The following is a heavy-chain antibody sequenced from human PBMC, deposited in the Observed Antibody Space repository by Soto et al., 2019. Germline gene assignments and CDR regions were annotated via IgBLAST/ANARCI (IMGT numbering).Heavy chain of an antibody. Sequence: QVQLVQSGAEVKKPGASVKVSCKASGYTFTSYGISWVRQAPGQGLEWMGWISAYNGNTNYAQKLQGRVTMTTDTATSTAHMELRSLRSDDTAVYYCARDGGYCSGGSCRYYYYYYGMDVWGQGTTVTVSS. J-gene: IGHJ6*02. CDR3: ARDGGYCSGGSCRYYYYYYGMDV. CDR1: GYTFTSYG. D-gene: IGHD2-15*01. V-gene: IGHV1-18*01. CDR2: ISAYNGNT.